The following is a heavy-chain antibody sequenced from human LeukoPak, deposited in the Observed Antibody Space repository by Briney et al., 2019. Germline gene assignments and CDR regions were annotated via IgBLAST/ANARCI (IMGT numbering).Heavy chain of an antibody. CDR1: GFTFDDYA. J-gene: IGHJ4*02. D-gene: IGHD3-10*01. Sequence: QSGRSLRLSCAASGFTFDDYAMHWVRDAPGKGLEWVSGISWNSGSIVYADSVKGRFTIYRDNGKKSVYMQMNSLRAEDMALYYCAKDLVVRGVIISFGLDYWGQGTLVTVSS. CDR3: AKDLVVRGVIISFGLDY. CDR2: ISWNSGSI. V-gene: IGHV3-9*03.